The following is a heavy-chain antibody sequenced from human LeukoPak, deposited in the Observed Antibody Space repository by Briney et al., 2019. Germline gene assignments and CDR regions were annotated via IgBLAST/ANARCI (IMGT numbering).Heavy chain of an antibody. CDR3: ARVDGTH. D-gene: IGHD3-9*01. V-gene: IGHV4-34*01. Sequence: SETLSLTCAVYGGSFSGYYWSWIRQPPGKGLEWIGEINHSGSTNYNPSLKSRVTISVDTSKNQFSLKLSSVTAADTAAYYCARVDGTHWGQGTLVTVSS. J-gene: IGHJ4*02. CDR2: INHSGST. CDR1: GGSFSGYY.